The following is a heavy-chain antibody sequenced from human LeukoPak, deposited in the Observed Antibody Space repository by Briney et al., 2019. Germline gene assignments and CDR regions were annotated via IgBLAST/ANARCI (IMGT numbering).Heavy chain of an antibody. V-gene: IGHV3-11*06. CDR2: ISTRSSYT. Sequence: NPGGSLRLSCAASGFTFSDYYMSWIRQAPGKGLEWVSYISTRSSYTNYADSVKGRFTISRDNAKNSLYLQMNSLRAEDTAVYYCATALGYYDSSGYHFDYWGQGTLVTVSS. CDR3: ATALGYYDSSGYHFDY. CDR1: GFTFSDYY. D-gene: IGHD3-22*01. J-gene: IGHJ4*02.